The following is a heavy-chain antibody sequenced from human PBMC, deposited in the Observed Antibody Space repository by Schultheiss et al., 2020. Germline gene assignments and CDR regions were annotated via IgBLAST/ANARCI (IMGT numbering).Heavy chain of an antibody. V-gene: IGHV4-61*01. Sequence: SETLSLTCTVSGGSISSGSYYWSWIRQPPGKGLEWIGYIYYSGSTNYNPSLKSRVTISVDTSKNQFSLKLSSVTAADTAVYYCARDRNSPGNDYYYYGMDVWGQGTTVTVSS. CDR2: IYYSGST. CDR3: ARDRNSPGNDYYYYGMDV. J-gene: IGHJ6*02. D-gene: IGHD1-1*01. CDR1: GGSISSGSYY.